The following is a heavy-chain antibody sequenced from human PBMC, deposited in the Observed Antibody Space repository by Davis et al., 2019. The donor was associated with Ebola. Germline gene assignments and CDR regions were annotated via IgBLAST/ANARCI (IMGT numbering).Heavy chain of an antibody. J-gene: IGHJ4*02. D-gene: IGHD3-22*01. CDR2: INPNSGGT. V-gene: IGHV1-46*01. CDR1: GYSFTTYF. CDR3: ARGRGHYESSGGDF. Sequence: ASVKVSCKTSGYSFTTYFIHWVRQAPGQGLEWMGWINPNSGGTTYAQKFQGRVTMTRDTSTRTVYMELSSLRSEDTAVYYCARGRGHYESSGGDFWGQGTLVTVSS.